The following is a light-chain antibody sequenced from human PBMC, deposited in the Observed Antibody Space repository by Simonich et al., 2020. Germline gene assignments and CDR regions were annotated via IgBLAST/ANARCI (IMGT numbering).Light chain of an antibody. CDR3: MQGTHWPPWT. J-gene: IGKJ1*01. V-gene: IGKV2-30*02. CDR1: QSLVHSDGNTY. Sequence: DVVMTQSPLSLPVTLGQPASISCRSSQSLVHSDGNTYLNWFQQRPGQSPRRLIYKVSNRDSGVPDRFSGIVSGTDFTLKISRVEAEDVGVYYCMQGTHWPPWTFGQGTKVEIK. CDR2: KVS.